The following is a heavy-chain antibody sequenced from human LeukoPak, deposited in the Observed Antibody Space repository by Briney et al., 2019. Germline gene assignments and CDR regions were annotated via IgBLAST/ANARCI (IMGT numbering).Heavy chain of an antibody. D-gene: IGHD3-3*01. V-gene: IGHV1-69*13. CDR3: ARGGDYDFWSGYYSDAFDI. Sequence: ASVKVSCKASGGTFSSYAISWVRQAPGQGLEWMGGIIPIFGTANYAQKFQGRVTITPDESTSTAYMELSSLRSEDTAVYYCARGGDYDFWSGYYSDAFDIWGQGTMVTVSS. J-gene: IGHJ3*02. CDR2: IIPIFGTA. CDR1: GGTFSSYA.